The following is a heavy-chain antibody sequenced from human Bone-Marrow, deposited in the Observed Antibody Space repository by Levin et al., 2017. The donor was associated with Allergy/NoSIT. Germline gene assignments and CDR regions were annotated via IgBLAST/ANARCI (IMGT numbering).Heavy chain of an antibody. CDR1: GGSISSGDYY. CDR3: AGLTSAAAISYFQL. CDR2: IYYSGST. D-gene: IGHD2-2*01. V-gene: IGHV4-30-4*01. J-gene: IGHJ4*02. Sequence: ASETLSLTCSVSGGSISSGDYYWSWIRQPPGKGLEWIGYIYYSGSTFYTLPLRSRVTISIDTSKNQISLKLRSVTAADTAVYFCAGLTSAAAISYFQLWGQGSLVTVSS.